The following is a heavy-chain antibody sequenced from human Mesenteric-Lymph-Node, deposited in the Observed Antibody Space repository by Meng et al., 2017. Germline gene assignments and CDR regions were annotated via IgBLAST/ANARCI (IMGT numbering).Heavy chain of an antibody. CDR3: ATQESRDGHNPY. CDR2: MYHSGTT. V-gene: IGHV4-4*02. CDR1: GGSISSSYW. D-gene: IGHD5-24*01. J-gene: IGHJ4*02. Sequence: RLEESGPGLVKPSGTLSLTCVVSGGSISSSYWWTWVRQSPGKGLEWIGEMYHSGTTNYNPSLKSRVTISMGKSNNQLSLKLNSVTVADTAVYYCATQESRDGHNPYWGQGTLVTVSS.